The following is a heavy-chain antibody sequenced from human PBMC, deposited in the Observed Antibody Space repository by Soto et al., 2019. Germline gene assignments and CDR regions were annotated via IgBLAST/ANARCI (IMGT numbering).Heavy chain of an antibody. J-gene: IGHJ5*02. Sequence: SETLSLTCAVYGGSFSGYYWSWIRQPPGKGLEWIGEINHSGSTNYNPSLKSRVTISVDTSKNQFSLKLSSVTAADTAVYYCARDRLPMVLRVIGRDNWFDPWGQGTLVTVSS. D-gene: IGHD3-10*01. CDR2: INHSGST. CDR1: GGSFSGYY. V-gene: IGHV4-34*01. CDR3: ARDRLPMVLRVIGRDNWFDP.